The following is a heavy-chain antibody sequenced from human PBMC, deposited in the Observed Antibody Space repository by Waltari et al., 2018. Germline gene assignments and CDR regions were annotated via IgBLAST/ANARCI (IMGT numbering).Heavy chain of an antibody. Sequence: QVQLVQSGAEVKKPGSSVKVSCKASGGTFSSYAISWVRQAPGQGLEWMGGIIPSFGTANYAQKFQGRVTITADESTSTAYMELSSLRSEDTAVYYCAIMITFGGAVSWGDYFDYWGQGTLVTVSS. V-gene: IGHV1-69*13. J-gene: IGHJ4*02. D-gene: IGHD3-16*01. CDR1: GGTFSSYA. CDR3: AIMITFGGAVSWGDYFDY. CDR2: IIPSFGTA.